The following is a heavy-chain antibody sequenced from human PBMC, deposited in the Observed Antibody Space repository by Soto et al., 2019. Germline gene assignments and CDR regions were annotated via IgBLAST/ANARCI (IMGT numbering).Heavy chain of an antibody. CDR1: GGSISSGGYS. Sequence: NPSETLSLTCAVSGGSISSGGYSWSWIRQPPGKGLEWIGYIYHSGSTYYNPSLKSRVTISVDRSKNQLSLKLSSVTAADTAVYYCARGWGVTTGLDPWGQGTLVTVSS. CDR3: ARGWGVTTGLDP. J-gene: IGHJ5*02. CDR2: IYHSGST. V-gene: IGHV4-30-2*01. D-gene: IGHD4-17*01.